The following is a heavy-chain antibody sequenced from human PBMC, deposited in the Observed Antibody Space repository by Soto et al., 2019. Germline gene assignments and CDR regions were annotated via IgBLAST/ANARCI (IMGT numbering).Heavy chain of an antibody. CDR3: TRQGQLGDY. Sequence: QLQLQESGRGLVKPSETLSLTCTVSGGSIISSSYYWGWIRQPPGKGLEWIGSIYYSGSTYYNPSLKSRVTISVDTSKNQFSLKLSSVTAADTAVYYCTRQGQLGDYWGQGTLVTVSS. V-gene: IGHV4-39*01. CDR2: IYYSGST. CDR1: GGSIISSSYY. J-gene: IGHJ4*02. D-gene: IGHD6-6*01.